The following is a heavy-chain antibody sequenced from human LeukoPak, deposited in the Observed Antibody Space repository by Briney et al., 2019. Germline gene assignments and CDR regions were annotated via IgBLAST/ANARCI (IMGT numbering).Heavy chain of an antibody. CDR2: IYHSGST. D-gene: IGHD5-12*01. Sequence: SETLSLTCTVSGYSISSGYYWGWIRQPPGKGLEWIGSIYHSGSTYYNPSLKSRVTISVDTSKNQFSLKLSSVTAADTAVYYCASGYGDAFDIWGQGTMVTVSS. CDR3: ASGYGDAFDI. J-gene: IGHJ3*02. V-gene: IGHV4-38-2*02. CDR1: GYSISSGYY.